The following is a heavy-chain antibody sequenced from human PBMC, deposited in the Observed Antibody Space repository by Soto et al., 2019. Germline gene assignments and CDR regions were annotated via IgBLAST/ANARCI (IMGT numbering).Heavy chain of an antibody. Sequence: QLQLQESGPGLVKPSETLSLTCTVSGGSISSSSYYWGWIRQPPGKGLEWIGSIYYSGSTYYNPSLKSRVTIAVDTSKNQFSLKLSSVTAADTAVYYCARRTLTMIVVPPLSAFDIWGQGTMVTVSS. CDR2: IYYSGST. V-gene: IGHV4-39*01. J-gene: IGHJ3*02. CDR1: GGSISSSSYY. CDR3: ARRTLTMIVVPPLSAFDI. D-gene: IGHD3-22*01.